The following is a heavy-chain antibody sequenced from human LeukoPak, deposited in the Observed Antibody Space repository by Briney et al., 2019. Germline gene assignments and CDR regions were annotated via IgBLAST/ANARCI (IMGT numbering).Heavy chain of an antibody. D-gene: IGHD2-2*01. Sequence: KASETLSLTCAVYGGSFSGYYWSWIRQPPGKGLEWIGEINHSGSTNYNPSLKSRVPISVDTSKNQFSLKLSSVTAADTAVYYCARTRVVPASRSGYYDYGMDVWGQGTTVTVSS. CDR1: GGSFSGYY. J-gene: IGHJ6*02. V-gene: IGHV4-34*01. CDR3: ARTRVVPASRSGYYDYGMDV. CDR2: INHSGST.